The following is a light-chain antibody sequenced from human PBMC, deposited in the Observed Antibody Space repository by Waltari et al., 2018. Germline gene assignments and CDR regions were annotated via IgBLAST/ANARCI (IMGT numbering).Light chain of an antibody. CDR2: GAS. Sequence: ETVFTQSPGTLSLSPGEGATLSCRASQSVGRSLVWYQQKPGRAPRLLIYGASIRATGIPDRLTGSGSGTDFSLTISRLEPEDSAVYYCQMYVRLPVTFGQGTKVEI. CDR1: QSVGRS. J-gene: IGKJ1*01. CDR3: QMYVRLPVT. V-gene: IGKV3-20*01.